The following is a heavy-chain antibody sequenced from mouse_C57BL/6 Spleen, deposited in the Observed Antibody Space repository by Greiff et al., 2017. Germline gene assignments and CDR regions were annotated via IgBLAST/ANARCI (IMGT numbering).Heavy chain of an antibody. J-gene: IGHJ3*01. D-gene: IGHD4-1*01. CDR1: GYTFTSYW. CDR2: IHPNSGST. CDR3: ARSELGSRFAY. V-gene: IGHV1-64*01. Sequence: QVQLQQPGAELVKPGASVKLSCKASGYTFTSYWMHWVKQRPGQGLEWIGMIHPNSGSTNYNEKFKSKATLTVDKSSSTAYMQLSSLTSEDSAVYYCARSELGSRFAYWGQGTLVTVSA.